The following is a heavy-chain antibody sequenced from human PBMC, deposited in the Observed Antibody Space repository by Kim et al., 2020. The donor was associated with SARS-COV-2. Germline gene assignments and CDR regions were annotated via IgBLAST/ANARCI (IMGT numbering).Heavy chain of an antibody. J-gene: IGHJ4*02. V-gene: IGHV4-34*01. CDR3: ARGKGDFDY. Sequence: SETLSLTCAVYGGSFSGYYWSWIRQPPGKGLEWIGEINHSRSTNYNPSLKSRVTISVDTSKNQFSLKLSSVTAADTAVYYCARGKGDFDYWGQGTLVTVSS. CDR1: GGSFSGYY. CDR2: INHSRST.